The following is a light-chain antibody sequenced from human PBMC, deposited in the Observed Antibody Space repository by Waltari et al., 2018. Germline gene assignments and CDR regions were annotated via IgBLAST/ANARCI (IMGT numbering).Light chain of an antibody. J-gene: IGLJ1*01. CDR1: TSDVGVYNY. Sequence: QSALNQPASVSGSPGQSITITCTGSTSDVGVYNYVSWYQQHPGKAPKFMIYDVSKRPSGVSDRFSGSKSGNTASLTISGLQAEDEADYYCCSYATRDSYVFGTGTKVTVL. CDR2: DVS. CDR3: CSYATRDSYV. V-gene: IGLV2-14*03.